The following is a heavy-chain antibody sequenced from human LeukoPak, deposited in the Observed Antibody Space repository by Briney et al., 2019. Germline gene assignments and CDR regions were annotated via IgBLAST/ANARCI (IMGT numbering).Heavy chain of an antibody. D-gene: IGHD4-17*01. J-gene: IGHJ4*02. CDR3: ARESTVPYYFDF. V-gene: IGHV3-66*01. Sequence: PGGSLRLSCAASGFTVSSNYMSWVRQAPGKELEWVSVISSGGSTYYADSVKGRFTISRDNSKNTLYLQMNSLRAEDTAVYYCARESTVPYYFDFWGQGTLVTVSS. CDR1: GFTVSSNY. CDR2: ISSGGST.